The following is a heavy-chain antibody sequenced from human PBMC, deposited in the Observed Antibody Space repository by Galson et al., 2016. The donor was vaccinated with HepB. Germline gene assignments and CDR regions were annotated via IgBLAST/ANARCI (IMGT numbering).Heavy chain of an antibody. Sequence: QSGAEVKKPGESLKISCKASGYSFPNYWIGWVRQMPGKGLEWVGIIYPADSDARYSSSFQGQVTISADKSVSTAYLQWSSLKASDTTMYYCARHRYSGSYFGVDWGQGTLVTVSS. CDR1: GYSFPNYW. CDR3: ARHRYSGSYFGVD. J-gene: IGHJ4*02. CDR2: IYPADSDA. V-gene: IGHV5-51*01. D-gene: IGHD1-26*01.